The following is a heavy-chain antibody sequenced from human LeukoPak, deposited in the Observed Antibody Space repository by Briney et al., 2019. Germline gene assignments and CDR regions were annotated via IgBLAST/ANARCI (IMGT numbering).Heavy chain of an antibody. CDR2: ISGSSAYI. V-gene: IGHV3-21*01. J-gene: IGHJ4*02. D-gene: IGHD6-13*01. CDR3: AKDGRVNKQQPSAYFDY. Sequence: GGSLRLSCAASGFTFSAYTMNWVRQAPGKGLECIASISGSSAYIYYGDSVKGRFTISRDNAKNSLYLQMNSLRAEDTAVYYCAKDGRVNKQQPSAYFDYWGQGTLVTVSS. CDR1: GFTFSAYT.